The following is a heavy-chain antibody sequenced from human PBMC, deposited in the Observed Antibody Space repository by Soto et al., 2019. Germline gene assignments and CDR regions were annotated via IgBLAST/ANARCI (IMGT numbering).Heavy chain of an antibody. D-gene: IGHD6-19*01. CDR1: GGSFSGYY. CDR2: INHSGST. CDR3: ARSGWHEGSYYYYYYMDV. Sequence: SETLSLTCAVYGGSFSGYYWSWIRQPPGKGLEWIGEINHSGSTNYNPSLKSRVTISVDTSKNQFSLKLSSVTAADTAVYYCARSGWHEGSYYYYYYMDVWGKGTTVTVSS. V-gene: IGHV4-34*01. J-gene: IGHJ6*03.